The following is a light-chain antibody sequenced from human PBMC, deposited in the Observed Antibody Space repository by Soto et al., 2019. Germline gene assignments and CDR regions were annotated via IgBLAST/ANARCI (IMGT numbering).Light chain of an antibody. Sequence: EVVLTQSPATLSLSPGERATLSCRASQSVGSYFAWYQQKPGQAPRLLIYDASKRATGIPARFSGSGSGTDFTLTISSLEPEDFAVYYCQQRTEWPPTFGQGTKLEIK. CDR3: QQRTEWPPT. J-gene: IGKJ2*01. V-gene: IGKV3-11*01. CDR1: QSVGSY. CDR2: DAS.